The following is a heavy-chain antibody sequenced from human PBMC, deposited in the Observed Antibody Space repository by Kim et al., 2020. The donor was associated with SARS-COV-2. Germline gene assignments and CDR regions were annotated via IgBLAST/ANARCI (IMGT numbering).Heavy chain of an antibody. D-gene: IGHD3-10*01. J-gene: IGHJ5*02. V-gene: IGHV5-51*01. Sequence: KYSPSFQGQVPISADKSISTAFLQWSSLKASDPAMYYCAKMRGDASTMFDLWGQGTLVTVSS. CDR3: AKMRGDASTMFDL.